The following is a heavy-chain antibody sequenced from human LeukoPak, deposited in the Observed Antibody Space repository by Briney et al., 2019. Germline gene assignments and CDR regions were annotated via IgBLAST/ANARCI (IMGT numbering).Heavy chain of an antibody. V-gene: IGHV3-48*01. CDR2: ISSSSSTI. CDR3: ARELIVVVPAAFDY. Sequence: GGSLRLSCVDSESTFSNYAMTWVRQAPGKGLEWVSYISSSSSTIYYADSVKGRFTISRDNAKNSLYLQMNSLRAEDTAVYYCARELIVVVPAAFDYWGQGTLVTVSS. J-gene: IGHJ4*02. D-gene: IGHD2-2*01. CDR1: ESTFSNYA.